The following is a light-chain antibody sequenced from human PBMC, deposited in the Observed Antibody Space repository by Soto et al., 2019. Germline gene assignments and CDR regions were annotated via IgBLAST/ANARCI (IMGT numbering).Light chain of an antibody. CDR1: SSGVGGYNY. V-gene: IGLV2-8*01. CDR2: EVS. J-gene: IGLJ1*01. CDR3: SSYAGSNNFYV. Sequence: SAVSXPRSASGSPGPSDTKNCTGTSSGVGGYNYLSWYQQHPRKAPKLMIYEVSKRPSGVPDRFSGSKSGNTASLTVSGLQAEDEADYYCSSYAGSNNFYVFGTGTKVTVL.